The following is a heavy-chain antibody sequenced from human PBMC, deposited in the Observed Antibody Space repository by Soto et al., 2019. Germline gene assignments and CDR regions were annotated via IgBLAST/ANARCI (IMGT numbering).Heavy chain of an antibody. Sequence: QVQLQQWGAGLLTPSETLSLTCAVYGGSFSGFAWSWIRHPPGKGLEWIGEINHSGSTNYNPSFKSRVTISEDTSKDQFSLKLSSVNAADTAVYYCARGRKVYTSTSYVEWGQGTLVTVSS. CDR3: ARGRKVYTSTSYVE. V-gene: IGHV4-34*01. CDR1: GGSFSGFA. D-gene: IGHD6-13*01. J-gene: IGHJ4*02. CDR2: INHSGST.